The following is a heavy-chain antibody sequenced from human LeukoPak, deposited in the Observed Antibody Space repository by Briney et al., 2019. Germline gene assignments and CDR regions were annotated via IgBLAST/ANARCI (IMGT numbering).Heavy chain of an antibody. J-gene: IGHJ6*02. Sequence: GGSLRLSCAASGFTFNNYGMSWVRQAPGKGLEWVSFISGNGGRTDYAESVKGRFTISRDNSKNTLYLQMNSLRAEDTAVYYCARDGNLNNDYGDYAAALTDVHYGMDVWGQGTTVTVSS. CDR2: ISGNGGRT. CDR3: ARDGNLNNDYGDYAAALTDVHYGMDV. V-gene: IGHV3-23*01. D-gene: IGHD4-17*01. CDR1: GFTFNNYG.